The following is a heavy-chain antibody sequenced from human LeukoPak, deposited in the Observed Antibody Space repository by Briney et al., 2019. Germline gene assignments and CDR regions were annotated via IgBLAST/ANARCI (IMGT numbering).Heavy chain of an antibody. CDR2: ISGSGGST. CDR3: AKVAGTLMVASAPFDY. J-gene: IGHJ4*02. V-gene: IGHV3-23*01. D-gene: IGHD1-14*01. CDR1: GGSISTSTYH. Sequence: PSETLSLTCTASGGSISTSTYHWTWIRQPPGKGLEWVSAISGSGGSTYYADSVKGRFTISRDNSKNTLYLQMNSLRAEDTAVYYCAKVAGTLMVASAPFDYWGQGTLVTVSS.